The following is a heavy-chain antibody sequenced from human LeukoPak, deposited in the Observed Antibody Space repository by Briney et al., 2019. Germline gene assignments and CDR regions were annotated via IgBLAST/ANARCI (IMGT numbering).Heavy chain of an antibody. Sequence: PSETLSLTCTVSGGSISSYYWSWIRQPPGKRLEWIGHIYYSGSTYYNPSLKSRVTISVDTSKNQFSLKLSSVTAADTAVYYRARDPRAPYYDILTGYHAFDIWGQGTMVTVSS. CDR1: GGSISSYY. CDR3: ARDPRAPYYDILTGYHAFDI. J-gene: IGHJ3*02. V-gene: IGHV4-59*12. D-gene: IGHD3-9*01. CDR2: IYYSGST.